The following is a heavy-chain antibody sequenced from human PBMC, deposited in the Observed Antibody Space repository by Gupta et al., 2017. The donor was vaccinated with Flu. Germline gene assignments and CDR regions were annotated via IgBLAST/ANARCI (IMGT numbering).Heavy chain of an antibody. J-gene: IGHJ3*02. CDR3: ARAWVQGAFDI. Sequence: WVRQAPGKGLEWVAGITYDGSNKYYADSVKGRFTISRDNSKNTLYLQMNSLRAEDTAVYYCARAWVQGAFDIWGQGTMVTVSS. CDR2: ITYDGSNK. V-gene: IGHV3-30-3*01. D-gene: IGHD5-18*01.